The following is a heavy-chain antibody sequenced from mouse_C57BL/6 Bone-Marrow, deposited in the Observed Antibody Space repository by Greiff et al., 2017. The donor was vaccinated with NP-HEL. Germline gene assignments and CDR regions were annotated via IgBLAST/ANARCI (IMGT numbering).Heavy chain of an antibody. D-gene: IGHD1-2*01. J-gene: IGHJ3*01. CDR3: GGGCNNDGGFAD. Sequence: QVQLQQSGAELVSPGASVTLSCKASGYTFTDYFMNWVKQRPGQGLEWIGRIYPVSGDTNYNQKFMGKATLTVDRSSSTVYMLLISLTSEDAAVFYCGGGCNNDGGFADWGKGTLVTVSA. CDR1: GYTFTDYF. CDR2: IYPVSGDT. V-gene: IGHV1-11*01.